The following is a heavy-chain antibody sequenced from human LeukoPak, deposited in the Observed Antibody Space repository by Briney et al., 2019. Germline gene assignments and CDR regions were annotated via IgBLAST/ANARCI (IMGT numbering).Heavy chain of an antibody. CDR1: GLSVSHNY. CDR2: IYSGGNT. Sequence: GGSLRLSCTASGLSVSHNYMNWVRQAPGKGLEWVALIYSGGNTHYADSVKGRFTISRDNSKNTLYLQMSSLRVEDTAVYYCTRDTPGIAASVSGGWGQGTLVTASS. J-gene: IGHJ4*02. V-gene: IGHV3-53*01. CDR3: TRDTPGIAASVSGG. D-gene: IGHD6-13*01.